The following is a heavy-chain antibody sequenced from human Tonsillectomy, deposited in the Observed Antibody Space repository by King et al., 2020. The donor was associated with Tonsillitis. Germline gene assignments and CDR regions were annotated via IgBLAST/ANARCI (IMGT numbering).Heavy chain of an antibody. Sequence: VQMVQSGAEVKKPGTSVKVSCKASGYTFTDYFMHWVRQAPGQGLEWMGWINPNTDDTVYAQKFQGRVTMTRDTSISAAYMELSRLSSDDTAVYYCARGRGGCGVAGGRAGGVERWGGGRLVTVSS. J-gene: IGHJ3*01. CDR3: ARGRGGCGVAGGRAGGVER. D-gene: IGHD3-16*01. CDR1: GYTFTDYF. CDR2: INPNTDDT. V-gene: IGHV1-2*02.